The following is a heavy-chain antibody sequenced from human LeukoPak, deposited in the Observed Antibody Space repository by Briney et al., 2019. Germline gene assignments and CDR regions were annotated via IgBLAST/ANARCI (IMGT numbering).Heavy chain of an antibody. CDR3: ARSSYDFWSGYHNWFDP. V-gene: IGHV4-59*01. Sequence: SETLSLTCTVSGGSISSYYWSWIRQPPGKGLEWIGYIYYSGSANYNPSLKSRVTISVGTSKNQFSLKLSSVTAADTAVYYCARSSYDFWSGYHNWFDPWGQGTLVTVSS. D-gene: IGHD3-3*01. CDR2: IYYSGSA. J-gene: IGHJ5*02. CDR1: GGSISSYY.